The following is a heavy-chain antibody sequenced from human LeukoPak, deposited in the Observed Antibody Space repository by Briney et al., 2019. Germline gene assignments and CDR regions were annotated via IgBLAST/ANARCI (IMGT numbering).Heavy chain of an antibody. Sequence: PGGALIRSCAASGLTFRNAGMSWVRQAPGKGLEGGGRIKRKTDGGTTDYAAPVKGRFTISRDDSTNTLYLQMNSLKTEDTAVYYCTTGYCSRTSCYYFDYWGQGTLVTVSS. CDR3: TTGYCSRTSCYYFDY. CDR2: IKRKTDGGTT. V-gene: IGHV3-15*01. CDR1: GLTFRNAG. J-gene: IGHJ4*02. D-gene: IGHD2-2*01.